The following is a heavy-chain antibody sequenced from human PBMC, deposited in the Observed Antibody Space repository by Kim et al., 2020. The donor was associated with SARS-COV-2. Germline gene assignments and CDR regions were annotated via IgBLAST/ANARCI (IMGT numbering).Heavy chain of an antibody. J-gene: IGHJ4*02. V-gene: IGHV3-13*04. D-gene: IGHD3-10*01. CDR1: GFTFSSYD. CDR3: ARGRFGELLWDY. CDR2: IGTAGDT. Sequence: LSLTCAASGFTFSSYDMHWVRQATGKGLEWVSAIGTAGDTYYPGSVKGRFTISRENAKNSLYLQMNSLRAGDTAVYYCARGRFGELLWDYWGQGTLV.